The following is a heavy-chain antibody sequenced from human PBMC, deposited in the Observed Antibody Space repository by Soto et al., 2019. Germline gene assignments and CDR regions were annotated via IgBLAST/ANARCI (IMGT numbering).Heavy chain of an antibody. D-gene: IGHD3-10*01. CDR3: ARAPNYCGSGG. CDR1: GFTFSSYS. Sequence: GGSLRLSCAASGFTFSSYSMNWVRQAPGKGLEWVSYISSSSSTIYYADSVKGRFTISRDNAKNSLYLQMNSLRAEDTAVYYCARAPNYCGSGGWGQGTLVTVSS. V-gene: IGHV3-48*01. J-gene: IGHJ4*02. CDR2: ISSSSSTI.